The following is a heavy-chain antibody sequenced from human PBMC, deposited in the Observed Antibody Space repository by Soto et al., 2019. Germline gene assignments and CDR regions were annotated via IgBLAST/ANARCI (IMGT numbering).Heavy chain of an antibody. D-gene: IGHD6-19*01. J-gene: IGHJ4*02. Sequence: ASVKVSCKASGYTFTSYDINWVRQATGQGLERMGWMNPNSGNTGYAQKFQGRVTMTRNTSISTAYMELSSLRSEDTAVYYCAREVRTSRIAVAGTLRYWGQGTLVTVSS. CDR3: AREVRTSRIAVAGTLRY. V-gene: IGHV1-8*01. CDR2: MNPNSGNT. CDR1: GYTFTSYD.